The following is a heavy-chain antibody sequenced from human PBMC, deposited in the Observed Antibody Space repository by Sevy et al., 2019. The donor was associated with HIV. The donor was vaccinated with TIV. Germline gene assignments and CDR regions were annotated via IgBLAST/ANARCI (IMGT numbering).Heavy chain of an antibody. V-gene: IGHV3-23*01. D-gene: IGHD3-22*01. J-gene: IGHJ3*02. CDR3: AGARYDSSGSFDAFDI. CDR2: VYGSSGAT. Sequence: GGSLRLSCKPSGFTFISYAMNWVRQAPGKGLEWVSTVYGSSGATYYGDSVKGRFTISRDNSKNTLYLQMNSLRTEDTAVYYCAGARYDSSGSFDAFDIWGQGTMVTVSS. CDR1: GFTFISYA.